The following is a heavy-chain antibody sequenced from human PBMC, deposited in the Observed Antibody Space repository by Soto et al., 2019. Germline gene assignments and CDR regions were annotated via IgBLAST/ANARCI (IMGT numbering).Heavy chain of an antibody. Sequence: VHLVESGGGFIQPGGSLRLSCAASGFSVSANYMSWVRQAPGKGLEWVSVIYTGGGTSFAGSVKGRFSISRDKSQNKVYLQMNNLRAEDTGVYYCAREQNYYYDTTGYYMGLIDDWGQGTLVTVSS. D-gene: IGHD3-22*01. V-gene: IGHV3-53*01. J-gene: IGHJ4*02. CDR3: AREQNYYYDTTGYYMGLIDD. CDR1: GFSVSANY. CDR2: IYTGGGT.